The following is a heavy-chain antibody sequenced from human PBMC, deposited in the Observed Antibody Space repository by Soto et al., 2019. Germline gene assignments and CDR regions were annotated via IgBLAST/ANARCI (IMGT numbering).Heavy chain of an antibody. CDR1: GFTFSSYG. D-gene: IGHD2-2*01. J-gene: IGHJ4*02. CDR3: AKCSEPTSCYAPTLVD. CDR2: ISYDGSNK. Sequence: GGSLRLSCAASGFTFSSYGMHWVRQAPGKGLEWVAVISYDGSNKYYADSVKGRFTISRDNSKNTLYLQMNSLRAEDTAVYYCAKCSEPTSCYAPTLVDWGQGTLVTVSS. V-gene: IGHV3-30*18.